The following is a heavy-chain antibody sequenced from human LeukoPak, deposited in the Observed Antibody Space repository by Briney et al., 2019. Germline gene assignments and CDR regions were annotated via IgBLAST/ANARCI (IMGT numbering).Heavy chain of an antibody. CDR2: ITASGTAK. D-gene: IGHD1-26*01. J-gene: IGHJ4*02. Sequence: GGSLRLSCAASGFTFSSYSMNWVRQAPGKGLEWVSHITASGTAKFYADSVKGRFTTSRDNAKNSLYLQMNSLGDEDTAVYYCASSGSYRFDYWGQGTLVTVSS. V-gene: IGHV3-48*02. CDR3: ASSGSYRFDY. CDR1: GFTFSSYS.